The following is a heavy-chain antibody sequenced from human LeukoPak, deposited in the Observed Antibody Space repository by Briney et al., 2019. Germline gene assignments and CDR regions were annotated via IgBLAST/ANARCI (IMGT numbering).Heavy chain of an antibody. Sequence: SETLSLTCAVYGGSFSGYYWSWIRQPAGKGLEWIGRIYTSGSTNYNPSLKSRVTMSVDTSKNQFSLKLSSVTAADTAVYYCARVGLAYGSHDYWGQGTLVTVSS. J-gene: IGHJ4*02. CDR2: IYTSGST. CDR3: ARVGLAYGSHDY. CDR1: GGSFSGYY. D-gene: IGHD3-16*01. V-gene: IGHV4-59*10.